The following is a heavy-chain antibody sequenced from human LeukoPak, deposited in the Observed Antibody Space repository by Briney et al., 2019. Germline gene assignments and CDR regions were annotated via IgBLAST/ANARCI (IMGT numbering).Heavy chain of an antibody. Sequence: PSQTLSLTCTVSGGSISSGSYYWGWIRQPPGKGLEWIGSIYYSGSTYYNPSLKSRVTISVDTSKNQFSLKLSSVTAADTAVYYCARGEWELGYWGQGTLVTVSS. CDR3: ARGEWELGY. J-gene: IGHJ4*02. CDR2: IYYSGST. CDR1: GGSISSGSYY. D-gene: IGHD1-26*01. V-gene: IGHV4-39*01.